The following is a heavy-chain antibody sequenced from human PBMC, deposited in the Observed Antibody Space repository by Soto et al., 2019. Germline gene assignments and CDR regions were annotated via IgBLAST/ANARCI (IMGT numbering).Heavy chain of an antibody. Sequence: ASVKVSCKASGYTFTSYAMHWVRQAPGQRLEWMGWINAGNGNTKYSQKFQGRVTITRDTSASTAYMELSSLRSEDTAVYYCARVETGTQPTSGYDYRGQGTLVTVSS. CDR2: INAGNGNT. J-gene: IGHJ4*02. D-gene: IGHD1-7*01. CDR3: ARVETGTQPTSGYDY. V-gene: IGHV1-3*01. CDR1: GYTFTSYA.